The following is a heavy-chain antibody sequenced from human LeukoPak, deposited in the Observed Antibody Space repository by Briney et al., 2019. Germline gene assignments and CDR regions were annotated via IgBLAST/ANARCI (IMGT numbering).Heavy chain of an antibody. CDR2: IYYSGST. J-gene: IGHJ3*02. D-gene: IGHD2-15*01. V-gene: IGHV4-59*12. Sequence: SETLSLTCTVSGGSISSYYWSWIRQPPGKGLEWIGYIYYSGSTNYNPSLKSRVTISVDTSKNQFSLQLNSVTPEDTAVYYCAGDGGGGTPNGAFDIWGQGTMVTVSS. CDR3: AGDGGGGTPNGAFDI. CDR1: GGSISSYY.